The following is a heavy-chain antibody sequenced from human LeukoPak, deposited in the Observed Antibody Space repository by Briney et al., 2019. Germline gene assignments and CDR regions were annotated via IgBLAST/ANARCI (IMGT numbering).Heavy chain of an antibody. CDR1: GFTLSSYA. D-gene: IGHD3-22*01. J-gene: IGHJ4*02. Sequence: GGSLRPSCVTSGFTLSSYAMSWVRQAPGKGLEWVSRISGSGGSTYYADSVKGRFTISRDISKNAVYLQMNNLRAEDTAVYYCARDYYDTSGYYRHDYWAQGTLVTVSS. CDR3: ARDYYDTSGYYRHDY. V-gene: IGHV3-23*01. CDR2: ISGSGGST.